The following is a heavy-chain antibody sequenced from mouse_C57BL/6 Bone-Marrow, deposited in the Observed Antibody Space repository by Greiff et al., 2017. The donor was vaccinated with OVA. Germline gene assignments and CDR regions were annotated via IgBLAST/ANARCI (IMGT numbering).Heavy chain of an antibody. CDR2: ISYSGST. V-gene: IGHV3-8*01. D-gene: IGHD1-1*01. Sequence: EVQLQQSGPGLAKPSQTLSLTCSVTGYSITSDYWNWIRKFPGNKLEYMGYISYSGSTSYNPSLKSRISITPDTSKNQYYLQLNSVTTEDTATYYCASSGSSYHEYFDVWGTGTTVTVSS. J-gene: IGHJ1*03. CDR3: ASSGSSYHEYFDV. CDR1: GYSITSDY.